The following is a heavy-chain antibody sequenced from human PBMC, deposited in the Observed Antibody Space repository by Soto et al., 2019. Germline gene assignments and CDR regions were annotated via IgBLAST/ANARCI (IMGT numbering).Heavy chain of an antibody. J-gene: IGHJ4*02. V-gene: IGHV1-46*01. Sequence: ASVKVSCKASGYTFTSYYMHWVRQAPGQGLEWMGIINPSLGHSNTAQRFQDRVAMTWDTSTSTFYMELSSLRSDDTAVYYCARAPYSSSSFFLDYWGQGTLVTVSS. CDR3: ARAPYSSSSFFLDY. D-gene: IGHD6-6*01. CDR2: INPSLGHS. CDR1: GYTFTSYY.